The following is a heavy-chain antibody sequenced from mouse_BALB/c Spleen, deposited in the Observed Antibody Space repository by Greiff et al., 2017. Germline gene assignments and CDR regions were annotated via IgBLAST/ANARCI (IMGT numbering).Heavy chain of an antibody. CDR3: ARDGYGNAFAY. V-gene: IGHV5-6-3*01. CDR2: INSNGGST. J-gene: IGHJ3*01. CDR1: GFTFSSYG. D-gene: IGHD2-10*02. Sequence: EVNVVESGGGLVQPGGSLKLSCAASGFTFSSYGMSWVRQTPDKRLELVATINSNGGSTYYPDSVKGRFTISRDNAKNTLYLQMSSLKSEDTAMYYCARDGYGNAFAYWGQGTLVTVSA.